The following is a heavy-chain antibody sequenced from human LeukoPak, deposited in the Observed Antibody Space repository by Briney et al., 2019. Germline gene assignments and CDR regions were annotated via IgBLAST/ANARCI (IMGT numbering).Heavy chain of an antibody. CDR1: GYTFTSYA. J-gene: IGHJ3*02. CDR2: INAGKGNT. CDR3: ARTQGVYYGGNSGAFDI. D-gene: IGHD4-23*01. V-gene: IGHV1-3*01. Sequence: GASVKVSCKASGYTFTSYALHWVGQAPGHRPEWMGWINAGKGNTKYSQKFQGRVTITRDTSASTAYMEVSSLRSEDTAVYHCARTQGVYYGGNSGAFDIWGQGTVVTVSS.